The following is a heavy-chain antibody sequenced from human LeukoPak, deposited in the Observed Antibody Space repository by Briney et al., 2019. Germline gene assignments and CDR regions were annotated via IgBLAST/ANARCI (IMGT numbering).Heavy chain of an antibody. J-gene: IGHJ6*04. CDR2: INPNSGDT. V-gene: IGHV1-2*02. CDR3: ARDTYYYGSGSYSYYYNMDL. D-gene: IGHD3-10*01. CDR1: GYTFTGYY. Sequence: ASVKVSCKASGYTFTGYYIHWVRQAPGQGLEWMGWINPNSGDTKYAQKFQGRVSMTRDTSISTAYMELSRLRSDDTAVYYCARDTYYYGSGSYSYYYNMDLWGKGTTVIISS.